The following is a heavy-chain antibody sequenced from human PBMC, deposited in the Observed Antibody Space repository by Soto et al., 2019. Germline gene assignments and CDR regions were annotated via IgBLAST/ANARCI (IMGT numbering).Heavy chain of an antibody. J-gene: IGHJ3*02. Sequence: QVQLQESGPGLVKPSETLSLTCTVSGGSVSSGSYYWSWIRQPPGKGLEWIRYIYYSGSTNYNPSLKSRVTISVDTSKKQFSLKLSSVTAADTAVYYCAREFSYGGVGATEAFDIWGQGTMVTVSS. CDR2: IYYSGST. CDR3: AREFSYGGVGATEAFDI. CDR1: GGSVSSGSYY. D-gene: IGHD1-26*01. V-gene: IGHV4-61*01.